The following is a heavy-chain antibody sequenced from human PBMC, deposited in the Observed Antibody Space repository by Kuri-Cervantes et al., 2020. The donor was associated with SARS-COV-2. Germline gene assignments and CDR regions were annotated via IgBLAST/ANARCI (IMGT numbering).Heavy chain of an antibody. CDR2: INPSSGDT. CDR1: GYTFSDHY. J-gene: IGHJ4*02. D-gene: IGHD3-10*01. Sequence: ASVKVSCKASGYTFSDHYMHWVRQAPGQGLEWMGWINPSSGDTKYVQKFQGRVTMTRDTSISTAYMELSGLRSDDTAVYYCASDLFGELATYFDYWGQGTLVTVSS. V-gene: IGHV1-2*02. CDR3: ASDLFGELATYFDY.